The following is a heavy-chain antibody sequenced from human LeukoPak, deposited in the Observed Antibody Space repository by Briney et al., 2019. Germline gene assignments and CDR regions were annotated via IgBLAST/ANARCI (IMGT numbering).Heavy chain of an antibody. Sequence: SVKVSCKASGGTFSSYAISWVRQAPGQGLEWMGGIIPVFGTANYARKFQGRVTITADESTSTAYMELSSLGSEDTAVYYCARALVRDSSSWYGTGGFDYWGQGTLVTVSS. V-gene: IGHV1-69*13. CDR1: GGTFSSYA. CDR2: IIPVFGTA. CDR3: ARALVRDSSSWYGTGGFDY. D-gene: IGHD6-13*01. J-gene: IGHJ4*02.